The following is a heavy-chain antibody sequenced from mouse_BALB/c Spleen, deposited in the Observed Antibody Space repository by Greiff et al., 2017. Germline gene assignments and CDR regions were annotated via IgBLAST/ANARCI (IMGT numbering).Heavy chain of an antibody. V-gene: IGHV5-6-5*01. CDR2: ISSGGST. Sequence: EVKVVESGGGLVKPGGSLKLSCAASGFTFSSYAMSWVRQTPEKRLEWVASISSGGSTYYPDSVKGRFTISRDNARNILYLQMSSLRSEDTAMYYCARGLFYDGYYGDYWGQGTSVTVSS. J-gene: IGHJ4*01. CDR1: GFTFSSYA. CDR3: ARGLFYDGYYGDY. D-gene: IGHD2-3*01.